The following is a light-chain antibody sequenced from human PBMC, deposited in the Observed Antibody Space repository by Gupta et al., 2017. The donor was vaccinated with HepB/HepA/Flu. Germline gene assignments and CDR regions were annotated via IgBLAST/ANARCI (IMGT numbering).Light chain of an antibody. CDR1: QSVSNN. V-gene: IGKV3-15*01. CDR3: QQYNNWLIT. CDR2: GAS. J-gene: IGKJ5*01. Sequence: EIVMTQSPATLSVSPGERATLSCRTSQSVSNNLAWYQQKPGQAPRLLIYGASTRTTGIPARFSGAGSGTXFTHTIXSLQSEDFAVYYCQQYNNWLITFGXGTRLEIK.